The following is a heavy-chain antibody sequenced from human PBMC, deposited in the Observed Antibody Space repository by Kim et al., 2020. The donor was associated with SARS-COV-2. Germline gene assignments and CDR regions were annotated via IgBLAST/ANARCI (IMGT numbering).Heavy chain of an antibody. CDR1: GYTFTSYY. J-gene: IGHJ6*02. V-gene: IGHV1-46*01. CDR2: INPSGGST. Sequence: ASVKVSCKASGYTFTSYYMHWVRQAPGQGLEWMGIINPSGGSTSYAQKFQGRVTMTRDTSTSTVYMELSSLRSEDTAVYYCARDLLYFDRPWTSDPYYYYGMDVWGQGTTVTVSS. CDR3: ARDLLYFDRPWTSDPYYYYGMDV. D-gene: IGHD3-9*01.